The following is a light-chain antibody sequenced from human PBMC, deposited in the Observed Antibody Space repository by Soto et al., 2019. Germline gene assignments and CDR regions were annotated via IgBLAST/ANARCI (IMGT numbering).Light chain of an antibody. CDR1: SSNIGANFD. J-gene: IGLJ3*02. CDR3: LSYDSSLSIWV. V-gene: IGLV1-40*01. CDR2: GNI. Sequence: QSVLTQPPSVSGAPGQRVTISCTGSSSNIGANFDVHWYQQLPGTAPKLLIYGNIHRPSGVPDRFSGSKSDTSASLAVTGPQAEEGGFYYRLSYDSSLSIWVFGGGTKLTVL.